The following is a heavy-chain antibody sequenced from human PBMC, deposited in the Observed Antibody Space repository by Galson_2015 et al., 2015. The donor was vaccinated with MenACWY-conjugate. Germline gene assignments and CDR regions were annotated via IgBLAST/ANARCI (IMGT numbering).Heavy chain of an antibody. J-gene: IGHJ4*02. CDR2: ISSSSSYI. CDR3: ARPPVYGDPNRLDY. Sequence: SLRLSCAGSGFTFRSYSMNWVRQAPGKGLEWVSYISSSSSYIYYADSVRGRFTISRDDAENSLYLQMNSLRADDTAVYYCARPPVYGDPNRLDYWGQGTMVTVSS. V-gene: IGHV3-21*01. D-gene: IGHD4/OR15-4a*01. CDR1: GFTFRSYS.